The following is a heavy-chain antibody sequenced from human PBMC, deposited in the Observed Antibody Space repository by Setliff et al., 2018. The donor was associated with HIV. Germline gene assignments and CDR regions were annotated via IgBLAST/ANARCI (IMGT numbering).Heavy chain of an antibody. CDR1: GYSFTNYW. D-gene: IGHD2-2*01. J-gene: IGHJ4*02. CDR3: ATPISITSGSAFDY. Sequence: PGESLKISCKGSGYSFTNYWIAWVRQMPGKGLEWMGIIYPGDSNTKYSPSFQGQVTLSVDKSISTAYLQWSSLKASDTAMYYCATPISITSGSAFDYWGQGTLVTVSS. CDR2: IYPGDSNT. V-gene: IGHV5-51*01.